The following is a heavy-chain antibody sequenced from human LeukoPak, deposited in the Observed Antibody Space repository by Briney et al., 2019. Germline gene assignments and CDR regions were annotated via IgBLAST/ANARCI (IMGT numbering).Heavy chain of an antibody. V-gene: IGHV3-11*01. Sequence: GGSLRLSCAASGFTFSDYYITWIRPAPGKGLEWVSHISSSGRLMQYADSVKGRFTITRDNAQNFISLQMNSLKPEDTAVYYCARDTNNGLDVWGRGTTVTVSS. J-gene: IGHJ6*02. CDR2: ISSSGRLM. CDR3: ARDTNNGLDV. D-gene: IGHD1-14*01. CDR1: GFTFSDYY.